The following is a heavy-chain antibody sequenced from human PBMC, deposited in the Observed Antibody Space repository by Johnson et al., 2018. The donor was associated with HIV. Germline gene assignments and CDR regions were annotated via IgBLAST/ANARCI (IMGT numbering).Heavy chain of an antibody. V-gene: IGHV3-64*01. CDR2: ISSDGGTT. CDR3: ARGSVQWLAAGLIQGTAFDI. J-gene: IGHJ3*02. Sequence: VQLVESGGGVVQPGRSLRLSCSASGFTFSSYAMHWVRQAPGKGLEYVSAISSDGGTTYYANSVKGRFTISRDNSKNTLYLQMGRLRADDMGVYYCARGSVQWLAAGLIQGTAFDIWGQGTMVTVSS. D-gene: IGHD6-19*01. CDR1: GFTFSSYA.